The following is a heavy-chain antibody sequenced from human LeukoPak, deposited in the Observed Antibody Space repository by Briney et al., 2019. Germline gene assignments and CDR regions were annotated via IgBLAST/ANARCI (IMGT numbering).Heavy chain of an antibody. Sequence: SETLSLTCTVSGGSISSNTYYWGWIRQPPGKGLEWIGNIYYSGTTYYNPSLKSRVTISVDTSKNHFSLKLSSVTAADTAVYYCARSILTGYYFGYFDYWGQGTLVTVSS. CDR1: GGSISSNTYY. CDR3: ARSILTGYYFGYFDY. J-gene: IGHJ4*02. CDR2: IYYSGTT. V-gene: IGHV4-39*02. D-gene: IGHD3-9*01.